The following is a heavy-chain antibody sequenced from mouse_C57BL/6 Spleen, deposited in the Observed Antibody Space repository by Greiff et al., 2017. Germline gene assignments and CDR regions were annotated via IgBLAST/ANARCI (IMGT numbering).Heavy chain of an antibody. D-gene: IGHD1-1*01. Sequence: QVQLKQPGAELVMPGASVKLSCKASGYTFTSYWMHWVKQRPGQGLEWIGEIDPSDSYTNYNQKFKGKSTLTVDKSSSTAYMQLSSLTSEDSAVYYCAADITTVVATRYFDGWGTGTTVTVSS. CDR3: AADITTVVATRYFDG. V-gene: IGHV1-69*01. CDR2: IDPSDSYT. J-gene: IGHJ1*03. CDR1: GYTFTSYW.